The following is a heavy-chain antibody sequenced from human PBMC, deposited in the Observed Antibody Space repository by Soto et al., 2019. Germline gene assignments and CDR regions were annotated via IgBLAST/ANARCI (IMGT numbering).Heavy chain of an antibody. V-gene: IGHV4-38-2*02. CDR1: DYSISSGYY. Sequence: PSETLSLTCIVSDYSISSGYYWCLVRQSPGRGLEWIGSMFHSGSSYSNPSLKSRVTISVDTSKNQFSLKLTSVTAADTAVYYCARELHYYGSGLLDSWGQGTLVTVSS. J-gene: IGHJ4*02. CDR3: ARELHYYGSGLLDS. D-gene: IGHD3-10*01. CDR2: MFHSGSS.